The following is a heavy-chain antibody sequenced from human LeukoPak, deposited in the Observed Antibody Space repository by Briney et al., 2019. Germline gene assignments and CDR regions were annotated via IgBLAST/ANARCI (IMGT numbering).Heavy chain of an antibody. V-gene: IGHV1-2*02. CDR1: GYTFTGLGLY. CDR2: INPRSGGT. J-gene: IGHJ6*03. CDR3: ARGDDSYYYYMDV. Sequence: ASVKVSCKTSGYTFTGLGLYIHWVRQAPGQGLEWMGWINPRSGGTNYAQKFQGRVTMTRDTSISTAYMELSRLTSDDTAVYYCARGDDSYYYYMDVWGKGTTVTVSS. D-gene: IGHD3-3*01.